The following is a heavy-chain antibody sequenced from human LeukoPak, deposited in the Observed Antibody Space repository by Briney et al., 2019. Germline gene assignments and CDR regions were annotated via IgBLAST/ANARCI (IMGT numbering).Heavy chain of an antibody. CDR3: ARDLSGVTGYTYGRGIDY. J-gene: IGHJ4*02. CDR2: ISSSSSYI. CDR1: GFTFSSCS. V-gene: IGHV3-21*01. D-gene: IGHD5-18*01. Sequence: PGGSLRLSCAASGFTFSSCSINWVRQAPGKGLGWVSSISSSSSYIYYADSVKGRFTISRDNARNSLYLQMNSLRAEDTAVYYCARDLSGVTGYTYGRGIDYWGQGTLVTVSS.